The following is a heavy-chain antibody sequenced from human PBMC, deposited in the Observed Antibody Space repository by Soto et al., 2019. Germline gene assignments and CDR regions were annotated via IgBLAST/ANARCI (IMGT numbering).Heavy chain of an antibody. CDR2: VDASGNT. CDR1: GHSISADY. Sequence: QVQLQESGPGLVKASETLSLSCTVSGHSISADYWSWIRQPAGKRLGWIGRVDASGNTNYNPSLKGRVSRSVATSKNQFFLKVRSVTAADTAMYFCARDVGGSVVPHWFDPWGQGALVTVSS. CDR3: ARDVGGSVVPHWFDP. V-gene: IGHV4-4*07. D-gene: IGHD3-22*01. J-gene: IGHJ5*02.